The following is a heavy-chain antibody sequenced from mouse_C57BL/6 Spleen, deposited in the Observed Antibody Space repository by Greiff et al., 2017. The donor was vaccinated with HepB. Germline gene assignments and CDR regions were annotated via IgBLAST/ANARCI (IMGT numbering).Heavy chain of an antibody. Sequence: EVQLQQSGPELVKPGASVKISCKASGYSFTGYYMNWVKQSPEKSLEWIGEINPSTGGTTYNQKFKAKATLTVDKSSSTAYMQLKSLTSEDSAVYYCARDSFYYWGQGTTLTVSS. CDR2: INPSTGGT. CDR3: ARDSFYY. J-gene: IGHJ2*01. V-gene: IGHV1-42*01. CDR1: GYSFTGYY.